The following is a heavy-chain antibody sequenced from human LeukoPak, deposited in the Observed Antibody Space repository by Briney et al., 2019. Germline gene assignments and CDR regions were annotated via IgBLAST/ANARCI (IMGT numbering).Heavy chain of an antibody. CDR2: FYNTGST. D-gene: IGHD2-21*02. CDR1: GGSISSSGDY. Sequence: SETLSFTCSVSGGSISSSGDYWPWFRQPPGKGLEWIGSFYNTGSTYYNPSLKSRVTISVDASKNQLSLKLSSVTAADTAVYYCARRHHVRDPPLWGQGTLVTVSS. J-gene: IGHJ4*02. CDR3: ARRHHVRDPPL. V-gene: IGHV4-39*01.